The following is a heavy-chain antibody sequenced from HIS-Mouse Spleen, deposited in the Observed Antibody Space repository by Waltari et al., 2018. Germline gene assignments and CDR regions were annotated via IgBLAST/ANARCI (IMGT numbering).Heavy chain of an antibody. V-gene: IGHV4-59*01. J-gene: IGHJ4*02. D-gene: IGHD7-27*01. CDR1: GGSISSDY. CDR2: IYYSGST. Sequence: QVQLQESGPGLVKPSETLSLTCTVSGGSISSDYWSWIRQPPGKGLEWIGYIYYSGSTNYNPSLKSRVTISVDTSKNQFSLKLSSVTAADTAVYYCARDYWGLRYWGQGTLVTVSS. CDR3: ARDYWGLRY.